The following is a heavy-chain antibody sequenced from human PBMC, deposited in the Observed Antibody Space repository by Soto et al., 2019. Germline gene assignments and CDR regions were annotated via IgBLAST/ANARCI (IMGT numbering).Heavy chain of an antibody. V-gene: IGHV1-58*01. CDR3: AAGPIAAAGWPP. Sequence: GATVKVSCKASGFTFTSSAVQWVRQARGQRLEWIGWIVVGSGNTNYAQKFQERVTITRDMSTSTAYMELSSLRSEDTAVYYCAAGPIAAAGWPPWGQGTLVTVSS. CDR2: IVVGSGNT. J-gene: IGHJ5*02. CDR1: GFTFTSSA. D-gene: IGHD6-13*01.